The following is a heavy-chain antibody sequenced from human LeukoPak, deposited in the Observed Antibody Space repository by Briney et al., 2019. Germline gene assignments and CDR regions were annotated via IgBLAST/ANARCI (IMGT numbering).Heavy chain of an antibody. Sequence: ASVKVSCKASGYTFTSYAMHWVRQAPGQRLEWMGRINAGSGNTKYSQKFQGRVTITRDTSASTAYMELSSLRSEDTAVYYCARDTYYYGSGSYSAYYYYGMDVWGKGTTVTVSS. CDR1: GYTFTSYA. CDR2: INAGSGNT. D-gene: IGHD3-10*01. J-gene: IGHJ6*04. V-gene: IGHV1-3*01. CDR3: ARDTYYYGSGSYSAYYYYGMDV.